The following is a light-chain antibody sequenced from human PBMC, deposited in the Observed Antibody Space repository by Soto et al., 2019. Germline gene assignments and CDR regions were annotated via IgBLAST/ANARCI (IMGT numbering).Light chain of an antibody. V-gene: IGKV1-33*01. CDR3: QQLYTLPFT. CDR2: DAS. Sequence: DVHMTLSPSFLSASVGHSVTIACQASQDISNYLNWYQQKTGKAPKLLIYDASNLETGVPSRFSGSGYGTEFTLTISGLLTEDFAAYHCQQLYTLPFTFGQGTRLEIK. CDR1: QDISNY. J-gene: IGKJ5*01.